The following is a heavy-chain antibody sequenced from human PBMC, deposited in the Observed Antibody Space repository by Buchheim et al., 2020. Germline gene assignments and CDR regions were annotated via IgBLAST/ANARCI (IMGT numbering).Heavy chain of an antibody. CDR3: ARDYYDSSGYYSGYYYYYGMDV. CDR2: INPSGGST. D-gene: IGHD3-22*01. Sequence: QVQLVQSGAEVKKPGASVKVSCKASGYTFTSYYMHWVRQAPGQGLEWMGIINPSGGSTSYAQKFQGRVTITADESTSTAYMELSSLRSEDTAVYYCARDYYDSSGYYSGYYYYYGMDVWGQGTT. V-gene: IGHV1-46*01. CDR1: GYTFTSYY. J-gene: IGHJ6*02.